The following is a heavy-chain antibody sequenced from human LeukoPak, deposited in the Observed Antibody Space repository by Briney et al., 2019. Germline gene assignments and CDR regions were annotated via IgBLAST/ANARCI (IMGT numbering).Heavy chain of an antibody. CDR3: ARDLPLGYCSSTSCYLYYGMDA. J-gene: IGHJ6*02. CDR1: GFTFSDYY. CDR2: ISSSGSTI. V-gene: IGHV3-11*01. Sequence: GGSLRLSCAASGFTFSDYYMSWIRQAPGKGLEWVSYISSSGSTIYYADSVKGRFTTSRDNAKNSLYLQMNSLRAEDTAVYYCARDLPLGYCSSTSCYLYYGMDAWGQGTTVTVSS. D-gene: IGHD2-2*01.